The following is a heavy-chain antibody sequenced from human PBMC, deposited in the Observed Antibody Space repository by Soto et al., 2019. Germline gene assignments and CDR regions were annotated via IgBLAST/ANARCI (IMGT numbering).Heavy chain of an antibody. Sequence: LSCAASGFTFSNYAMTWVRQAPGKGLEWVSGISGSGSSIYYADSVKGRFTISRDNSKNTLYLQMNSLRAEDTAVYYCAKGGDSSSWKNWFDPWGQGTLVTVSS. CDR2: ISGSGSSI. CDR1: GFTFSNYA. J-gene: IGHJ5*02. CDR3: AKGGDSSSWKNWFDP. V-gene: IGHV3-23*01. D-gene: IGHD6-13*01.